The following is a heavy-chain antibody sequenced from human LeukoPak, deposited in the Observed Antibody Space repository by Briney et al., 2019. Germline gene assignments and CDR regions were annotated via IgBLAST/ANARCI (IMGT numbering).Heavy chain of an antibody. CDR3: AKMSIVGAILYYFDY. D-gene: IGHD1-26*01. CDR1: GFTFSSYA. CDR2: ISGSGGST. J-gene: IGHJ4*02. Sequence: GGSLRLSCAASGFTFSSYAMSWVRQAPGKGLEWVSAISGSGGSTYYADSVKGRFTISRDNSKNTLYLQMNSQRAEDTAVYYCAKMSIVGAILYYFDYWGQGTLVTVSS. V-gene: IGHV3-23*01.